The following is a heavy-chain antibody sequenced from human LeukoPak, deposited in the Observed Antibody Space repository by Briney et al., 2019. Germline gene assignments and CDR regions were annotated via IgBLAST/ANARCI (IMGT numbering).Heavy chain of an antibody. V-gene: IGHV3-21*01. D-gene: IGHD3-10*01. CDR3: ARDYSGSSSGVDYFDY. J-gene: IGHJ4*02. CDR2: ISSSSSYI. CDR1: GFTFSSYS. Sequence: GGSLRLSCAASGFTFSSYSMNWVCQAPGKGLEWVSSISSSSSYIYYADSVKGRFTISRDNAKNSLYLQMNSLRAEDTAVYYCARDYSGSSSGVDYFDYWGQGTLVTVSS.